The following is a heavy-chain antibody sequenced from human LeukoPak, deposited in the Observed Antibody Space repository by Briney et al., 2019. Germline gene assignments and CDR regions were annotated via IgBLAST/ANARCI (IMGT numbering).Heavy chain of an antibody. J-gene: IGHJ3*02. V-gene: IGHV3-33*03. D-gene: IGHD2-2*02. CDR1: GFSFSSYG. CDR3: ARRLYCTSSSCHTGPDAFDI. Sequence: PGGSLRLSCAASGFSFSSYGMHWVRQAPGKGLEGVAVLWSDGSNKYYADSVKGRFTISRDNSKNMLYLQMNSLRAEDTAVYYCARRLYCTSSSCHTGPDAFDIWGQGTMVTVSS. CDR2: LWSDGSNK.